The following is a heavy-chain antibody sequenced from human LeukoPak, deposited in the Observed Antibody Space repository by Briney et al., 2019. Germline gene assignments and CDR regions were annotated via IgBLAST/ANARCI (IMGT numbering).Heavy chain of an antibody. D-gene: IGHD6-19*01. V-gene: IGHV3-21*01. Sequence: GGSLRLSCAASGFTVSSYSMNWVRQAPGKGLEWVSSISSSSSYIYYADSVKGRFTISRDNAKNSLYLQMNSLRAEDTAVYYCARDYSIAVAGSRFDYWGQGTLVTVSS. CDR3: ARDYSIAVAGSRFDY. CDR1: GFTVSSYS. J-gene: IGHJ4*02. CDR2: ISSSSSYI.